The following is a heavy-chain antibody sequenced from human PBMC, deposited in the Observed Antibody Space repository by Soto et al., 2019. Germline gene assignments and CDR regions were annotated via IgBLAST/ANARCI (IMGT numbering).Heavy chain of an antibody. CDR1: GFTFSNYG. D-gene: IGHD6-13*01. J-gene: IGHJ4*02. CDR3: AKEPTIAAGNFDY. Sequence: QVQLVESGGGVVQPGWSLTLSCSASGFTFSNYGIHWVRQAPGKGLEWVAVVSSDGYTKYYADSLKGRFTISRDNSRNTLYLQMNSLSEQDTRTYYCAKEPTIAAGNFDYWGRGTLVIVSS. CDR2: VSSDGYTK. V-gene: IGHV3-30*18.